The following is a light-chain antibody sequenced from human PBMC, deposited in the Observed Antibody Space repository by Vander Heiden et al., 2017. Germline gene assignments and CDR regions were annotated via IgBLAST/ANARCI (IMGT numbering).Light chain of an antibody. CDR2: VNRDGSH. Sequence: QLLLTQPPSPSAPLGASVRRTCTLFRWHSTYVIAWHQQQPGKGPRYLMMVNRDGSHSKGDAIPDRFSGSRSGAELYLTISSLRSEDEADYYCQTWGTGIRVFGGGTKLTVL. J-gene: IGLJ3*02. V-gene: IGLV4-69*02. CDR1: RWHSTYV. CDR3: QTWGTGIRV.